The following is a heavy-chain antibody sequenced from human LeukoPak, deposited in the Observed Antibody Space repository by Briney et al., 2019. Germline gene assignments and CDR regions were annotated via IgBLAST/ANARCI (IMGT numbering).Heavy chain of an antibody. CDR1: GFSFSDFS. CDR2: ISKDGINK. Sequence: GRSRRLSCAASGFSFSDFSMHWVRQAPGKGLDWVAVISKDGINKYYADSVKGRFTIFRDNSKNTLYLQMDSLRNEDTAVYHCADGCYGDYQGEDFNYWGQGTLVTVSS. CDR3: ADGCYGDYQGEDFNY. D-gene: IGHD4-17*01. J-gene: IGHJ4*02. V-gene: IGHV3-30-3*01.